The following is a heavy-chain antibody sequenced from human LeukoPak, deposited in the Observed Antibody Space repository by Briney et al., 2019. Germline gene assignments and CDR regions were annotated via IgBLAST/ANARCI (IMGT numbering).Heavy chain of an antibody. D-gene: IGHD6-25*01. Sequence: PGGSLRLSCAASGFTFSSYSMNWVRQAPGKGLEWVSSISSSSSYIYYADSVKGRFTISRDNAKNSLYLQMNSLRAEDTAVYYCARADSSGRGAFDIWGQGTMVTASS. V-gene: IGHV3-21*01. CDR1: GFTFSSYS. J-gene: IGHJ3*02. CDR2: ISSSSSYI. CDR3: ARADSSGRGAFDI.